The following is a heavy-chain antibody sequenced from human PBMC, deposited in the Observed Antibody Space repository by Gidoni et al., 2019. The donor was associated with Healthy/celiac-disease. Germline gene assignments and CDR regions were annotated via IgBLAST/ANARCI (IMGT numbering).Heavy chain of an antibody. CDR1: GWSFRGYY. J-gene: IGHJ5*02. V-gene: IGHV4-34*01. CDR3: ARKPDIVVVPAARNWFDP. Sequence: QVQLQQWGAGLLKPSETLSLTCAVYGWSFRGYYWSWIRQPPGKGLEWIGEINHSVSTNDNPSLKSRVTISVDTAKNQCALKLSSVTAADTAVYYCARKPDIVVVPAARNWFDPWGQGTLVTVSS. CDR2: INHSVST. D-gene: IGHD2-2*01.